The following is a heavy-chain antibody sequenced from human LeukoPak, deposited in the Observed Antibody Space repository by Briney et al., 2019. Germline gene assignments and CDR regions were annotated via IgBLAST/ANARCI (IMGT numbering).Heavy chain of an antibody. CDR1: GVSVSRDSYY. CDR3: ATRPSGSDRFLPYFDY. CDR2: IYYSGSS. D-gene: IGHD1-1*01. J-gene: IGHJ4*02. Sequence: PSETLSLTCTVSGVSVSRDSYYWSWIRQPPGKGLEWIGYIYYSGSSNYNPSLKSRVTISVDTSKNQVSLKLSSVIAADTAVYYCATRPSGSDRFLPYFDYWGQGTLVTVSS. V-gene: IGHV4-61*01.